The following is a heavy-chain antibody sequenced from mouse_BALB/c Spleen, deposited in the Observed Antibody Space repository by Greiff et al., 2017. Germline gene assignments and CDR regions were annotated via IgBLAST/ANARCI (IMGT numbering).Heavy chain of an antibody. CDR3: ARDRTGDGYAMDY. CDR1: GFTFSDYY. V-gene: IGHV5-4*02. J-gene: IGHJ4*01. CDR2: ISDGGSYT. Sequence: EVKLVESGGGLVKPGGSLKLSCAASGFTFSDYYMYWVRQNPEKRLEWVATISDGGSYTYYPDSVKGRFTISRDNAKNNLYLQMSSLKSEDTAMYDCARDRTGDGYAMDYWGQGTSVTGSS. D-gene: IGHD4-1*01.